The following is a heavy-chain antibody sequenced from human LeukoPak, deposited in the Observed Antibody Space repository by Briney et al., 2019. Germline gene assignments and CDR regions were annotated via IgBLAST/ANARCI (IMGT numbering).Heavy chain of an antibody. CDR2: IWSDGSNR. CDR1: GFIYSHYG. D-gene: IGHD4-11*01. J-gene: IGHJ4*01. CDR3: ARDAQRGFDYSNSLEY. Sequence: GRSLRLSCAASGFIYSHYGMHWVRQAPGKRLELVAVIWSDGSNRFYAGSVKGRFTISRDNSQKTLFLQMNSLRAEDTAMYYCARDAQRGFDYSNSLEYWGHGTLVTVSS. V-gene: IGHV3-33*01.